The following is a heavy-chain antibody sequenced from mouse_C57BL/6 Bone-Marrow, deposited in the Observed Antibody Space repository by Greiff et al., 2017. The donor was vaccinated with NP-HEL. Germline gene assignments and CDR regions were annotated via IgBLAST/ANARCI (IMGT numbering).Heavy chain of an antibody. CDR2: IYPRSGNT. V-gene: IGHV1-81*01. J-gene: IGHJ1*03. Sequence: QVQLQQSGAELARPGASVKLSCKASGYTFTSYGISWVKQRPGQGLEWIGEIYPRSGNTYYNEKFKGKATLTADKSSSTAYMELRSLTSEDSAVYFCARWDYDGSYWYFDVWGTGTTVTVSS. CDR3: ARWDYDGSYWYFDV. CDR1: GYTFTSYG. D-gene: IGHD2-4*01.